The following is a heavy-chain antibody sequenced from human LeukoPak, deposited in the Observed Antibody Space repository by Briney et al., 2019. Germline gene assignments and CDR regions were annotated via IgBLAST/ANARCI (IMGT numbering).Heavy chain of an antibody. CDR1: GGSMSSYY. V-gene: IGHV4-59*08. Sequence: SETLSLTCTVSGGSMSSYYWSWIRRPPGKGLEWIGYIYYSGSTNNNPSLKSRVTISVDTSKNQFSLKLRSVTAADTAVYYCARHSGTNYNYLDYWGQGTLVTVSS. CDR3: ARHSGTNYNYLDY. J-gene: IGHJ4*02. D-gene: IGHD4/OR15-4a*01. CDR2: IYYSGST.